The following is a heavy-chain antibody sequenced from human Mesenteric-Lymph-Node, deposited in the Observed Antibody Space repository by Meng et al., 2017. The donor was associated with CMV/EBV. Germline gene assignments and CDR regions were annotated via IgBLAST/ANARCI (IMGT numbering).Heavy chain of an antibody. Sequence: SETLSLTCTVSGGSISSYYWSWIRQPPGKGLEWIGYIYYSGSTNYNPSLKSRVTISVDTSKNQFSLKLSSVTAADTAVYYCARAANLVPTGYYFDYWGLGSLVTVSS. CDR1: GGSISSYY. V-gene: IGHV4-59*01. J-gene: IGHJ4*01. CDR3: ARAANLVPTGYYFDY. D-gene: IGHD4-17*01. CDR2: IYYSGST.